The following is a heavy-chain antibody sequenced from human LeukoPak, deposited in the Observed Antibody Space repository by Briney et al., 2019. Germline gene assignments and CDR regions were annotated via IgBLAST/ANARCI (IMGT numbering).Heavy chain of an antibody. Sequence: SQTLSLTCAVSGGSISSGGYSWSWIRQPPGKGLEWIGYIYHSGSTYYNPSLKSRVTISVDRSKNQFSLKLSSVTAADTAVYYCARDNTRRRYYGAWDYWGQGTLVTVSS. V-gene: IGHV4-30-2*01. J-gene: IGHJ4*02. CDR1: GGSISSGGYS. CDR2: IYHSGST. D-gene: IGHD4-17*01. CDR3: ARDNTRRRYYGAWDY.